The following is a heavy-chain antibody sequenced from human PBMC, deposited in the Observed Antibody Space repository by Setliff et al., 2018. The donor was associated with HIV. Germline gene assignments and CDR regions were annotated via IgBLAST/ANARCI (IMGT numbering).Heavy chain of an antibody. CDR1: GGSISNFY. V-gene: IGHV4-4*07. Sequence: SETLFLTCSVSGGSISNFYWSWIRQPPGKGLEWVGHIYSTGDTNYNPSLKSRVTLSADTSKNQLSLSLTSVTAADTAVYYCARVRLTMIMMVDYFDQWGQGTLVTVSS. CDR2: IYSTGDT. D-gene: IGHD3-22*01. J-gene: IGHJ4*02. CDR3: ARVRLTMIMMVDYFDQ.